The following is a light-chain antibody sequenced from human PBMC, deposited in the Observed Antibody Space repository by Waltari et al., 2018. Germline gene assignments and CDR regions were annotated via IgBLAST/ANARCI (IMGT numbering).Light chain of an antibody. CDR3: QQRSIWPLT. Sequence: EIVLTQSPATLSLSPGERATLSCRASQSISSNLAWYQFRPGQAPRLLIYDASNRATVIPARFSGSGSGTDFTLTINSLEPEDFAVYYCQQRSIWPLTFGGGTKVEIK. V-gene: IGKV3-11*01. CDR2: DAS. CDR1: QSISSN. J-gene: IGKJ4*01.